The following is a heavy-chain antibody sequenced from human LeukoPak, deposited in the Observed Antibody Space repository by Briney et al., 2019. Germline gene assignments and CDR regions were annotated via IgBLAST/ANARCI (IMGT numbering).Heavy chain of an antibody. V-gene: IGHV4-39*07. D-gene: IGHD6-13*01. CDR3: ARGRVAAAGTDTTQGY. J-gene: IGHJ4*02. Sequence: PSETLSLTCTVSGGSISSSSYYWGWIRQPPGKGLEWIGSIYYSGSTYYNPSLKSRVTISVDTSNNQFSLKLSSVTAADTAVYYCARGRVAAAGTDTTQGYWGQGTLVTVSS. CDR2: IYYSGST. CDR1: GGSISSSSYY.